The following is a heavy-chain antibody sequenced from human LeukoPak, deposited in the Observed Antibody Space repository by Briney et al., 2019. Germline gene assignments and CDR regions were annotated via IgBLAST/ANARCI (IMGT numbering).Heavy chain of an antibody. Sequence: PSETLSLTCTVSGGSISSYYWSWIRQPPGKGLEWIGYVYYSGSTNYNPSLKSRVTISVDTSKNQFSLKLSSVTAADTGIYYCASAPYYGAGFDNWGQGTLVTVSP. J-gene: IGHJ4*02. CDR3: ASAPYYGAGFDN. D-gene: IGHD3-10*01. CDR2: VYYSGST. CDR1: GGSISSYY. V-gene: IGHV4-59*01.